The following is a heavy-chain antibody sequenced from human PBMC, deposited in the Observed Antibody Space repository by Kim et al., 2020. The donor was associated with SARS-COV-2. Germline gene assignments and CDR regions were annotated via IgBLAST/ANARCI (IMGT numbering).Heavy chain of an antibody. V-gene: IGHV4-59*01. CDR3: ATSQVGYSYGMV. D-gene: IGHD5-18*01. J-gene: IGHJ4*02. Sequence: NYNPSLKSRVTISVDTSKNQFSLKLSSVTAADTAVYYCATSQVGYSYGMVWGQGTLVTVSS.